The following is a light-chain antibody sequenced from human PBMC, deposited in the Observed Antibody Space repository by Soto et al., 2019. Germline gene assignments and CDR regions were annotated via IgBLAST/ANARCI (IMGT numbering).Light chain of an antibody. CDR3: QQYYSTPWT. J-gene: IGKJ1*01. CDR1: QSVLYSSNNKNY. CDR2: WAS. V-gene: IGKV4-1*01. Sequence: IVMTQSKDSLAASLGERATINCKSGQSVLYSSNNKNYLAWYQQKPGQPPKLLIYWASTRESGVPDRFSGSGSGTDFTLTISSLQAEDVAVYYCQQYYSTPWTFGQRSMADVK.